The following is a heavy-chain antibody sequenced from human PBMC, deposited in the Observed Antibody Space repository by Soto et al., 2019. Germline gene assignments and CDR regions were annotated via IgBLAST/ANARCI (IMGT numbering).Heavy chain of an antibody. CDR2: ISGSGGST. CDR1: GFTFSSYA. CDR3: AEMFRVVPAALYRTYFDY. Sequence: EVQLLESGGGLVQPGGSLRLSCAASGFTFSSYAMSWVRQAPGKGLEWVSAISGSGGSTYYADSVKGRFTISRDNSKNTLYLQMNSLRADDTAVYYCAEMFRVVPAALYRTYFDYWGQGTLVTVSS. J-gene: IGHJ4*02. D-gene: IGHD2-2*01. V-gene: IGHV3-23*01.